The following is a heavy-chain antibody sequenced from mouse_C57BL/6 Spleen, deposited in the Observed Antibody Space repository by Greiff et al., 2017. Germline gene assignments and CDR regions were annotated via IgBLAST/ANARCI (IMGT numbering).Heavy chain of an antibody. V-gene: IGHV14-3*01. CDR2: IDPANGNT. Sequence: VQLKQSVAELVRPGASVKLSCTASGFNIKNTYMRWVKQRPEQGLEWIGRIDPANGNTKYAPKFQGKATITADTSSNTAYLQLSSLTSEDTAIYYCAREGSYAMDYWGQGTSVTVSS. CDR3: AREGSYAMDY. J-gene: IGHJ4*01. CDR1: GFNIKNTY.